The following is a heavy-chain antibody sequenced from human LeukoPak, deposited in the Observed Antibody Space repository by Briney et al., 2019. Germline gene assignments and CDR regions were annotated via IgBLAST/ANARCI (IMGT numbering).Heavy chain of an antibody. CDR1: GYTFTVYY. CDR3: ASSVMVGATSDAFDI. V-gene: IGHV1-2*02. Sequence: ASVKLSFKSSGYTFTVYYMRWVCQAQGPGLELMGWINPNKGGTNFAQKFRGRGTMTRDTSISAAYMELSRLRSDDTAVYYCASSVMVGATSDAFDIWGQGTMVTVSS. CDR2: INPNKGGT. J-gene: IGHJ3*02. D-gene: IGHD1-26*01.